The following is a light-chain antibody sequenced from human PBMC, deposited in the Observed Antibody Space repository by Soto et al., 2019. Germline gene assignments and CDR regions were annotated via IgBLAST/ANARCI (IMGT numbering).Light chain of an antibody. CDR1: QSISSY. CDR2: AAS. J-gene: IGKJ2*01. Sequence: DIQMTQSPRFLSASVGDRVTITCRASQSISSYLNWYQQKPGKAPKLLIYAASSLQSGVPSRFSGSGSGTDFTLTISSLQPEDFATYYCQQSYSTPLYTFGQGTKLEIK. V-gene: IGKV1-39*01. CDR3: QQSYSTPLYT.